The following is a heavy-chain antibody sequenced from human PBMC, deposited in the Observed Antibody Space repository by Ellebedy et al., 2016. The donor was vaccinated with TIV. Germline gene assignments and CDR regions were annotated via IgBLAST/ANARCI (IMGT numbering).Heavy chain of an antibody. V-gene: IGHV1-69*06. CDR1: GGTFSSYA. J-gene: IGHJ4*02. CDR3: ARNAKDGRLLMTGADY. D-gene: IGHD2-21*01. CDR2: IIPIFGTA. Sequence: SVKVSXKASGGTFSSYAISWVRQAPGQGLEWMGGIIPIFGTANYAQKFQGRVTITADKSTSTAYMELSSLRSEDTAVYYCARNAKDGRLLMTGADYWGQGTLVTVSS.